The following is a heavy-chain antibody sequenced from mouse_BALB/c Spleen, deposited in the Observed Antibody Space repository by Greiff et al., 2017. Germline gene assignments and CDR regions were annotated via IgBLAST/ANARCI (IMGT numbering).Heavy chain of an antibody. CDR3: AREEVGNYFDY. D-gene: IGHD1-1*01. V-gene: IGHV14-1*02. Sequence: VQLKQSGAELVRPGALVKLSCKASGFNIKDYYMHWVKQRPEQGLEWIGWIDPENGNTIYDPKFQGKASITADTSSNTAYLQLSSLTSEDTAVYYCAREEVGNYFDYWSKAPLSQSPQ. CDR1: GFNIKDYY. CDR2: IDPENGNT. J-gene: IGHJ2*01.